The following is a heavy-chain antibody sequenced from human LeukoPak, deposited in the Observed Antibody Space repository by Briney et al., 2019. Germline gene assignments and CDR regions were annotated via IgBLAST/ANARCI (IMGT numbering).Heavy chain of an antibody. V-gene: IGHV3-64D*06. CDR2: ISSNGGST. J-gene: IGHJ5*02. D-gene: IGHD3-22*01. CDR3: APSPYYYESSGYSA. CDR1: GFTFSSYA. Sequence: GGSLRLSCSASGFTFSSYAMHWVRQAPGKGLEYVSAISSNGGSTYYADSVKGRFTISRDNSKNRLYLQMSSLRAEDTAVYYCAPSPYYYESSGYSAWGQGTLVTVSS.